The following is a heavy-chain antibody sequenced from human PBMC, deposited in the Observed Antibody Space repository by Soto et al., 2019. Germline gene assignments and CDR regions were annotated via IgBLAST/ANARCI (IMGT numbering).Heavy chain of an antibody. CDR1: GNTFRKYA. CDR3: ARDSHDCIWRSYRNGMDV. D-gene: IGHD3-16*02. Sequence: QVPLVQSGAEVKKPGSSVKVSCKASGNTFRKYAISWVRQAPGQGLERMGGLIPILGTATYAQKFQGRVTITADESTRTAYMELSSVRFEDTAVYYCARDSHDCIWRSYRNGMDVWGQGTTVSVSS. V-gene: IGHV1-69*01. J-gene: IGHJ6*02. CDR2: LIPILGTA.